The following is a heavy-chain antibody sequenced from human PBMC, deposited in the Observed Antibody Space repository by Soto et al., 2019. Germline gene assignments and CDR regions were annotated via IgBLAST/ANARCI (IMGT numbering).Heavy chain of an antibody. CDR2: IYSSATT. CDR3: AREPLI. J-gene: IGHJ3*02. V-gene: IGHV4-31*02. Sequence: WTWLRQRPGEGLEWIGYIYSSATTSYNPSLKSRVTISLDTSKNQFSLRLSSVTAADTAVYHCAREPLIWGPGTMVTVSS.